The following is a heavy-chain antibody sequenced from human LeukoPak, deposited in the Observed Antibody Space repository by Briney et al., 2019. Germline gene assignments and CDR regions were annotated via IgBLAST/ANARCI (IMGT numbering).Heavy chain of an antibody. CDR1: GGSISSSSYY. Sequence: SEALSLTCTVSGGSISSSSYYWGRIRQPPGKGLEWIGSIYYSGSTYYNPSLKSRVTISVDTSKNQFSLKLTSVTAAGTAVYYCARRMYSGTYHPFDYWGQGTLVTVSS. CDR2: IYYSGST. D-gene: IGHD1-26*01. J-gene: IGHJ4*02. V-gene: IGHV4-39*01. CDR3: ARRMYSGTYHPFDY.